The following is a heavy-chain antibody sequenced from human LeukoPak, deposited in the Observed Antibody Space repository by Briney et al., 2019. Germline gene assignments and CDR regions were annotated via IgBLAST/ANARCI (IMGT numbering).Heavy chain of an antibody. CDR1: GFTFSSYG. V-gene: IGHV3-33*01. CDR3: ARDKIMRNYYYYGMDV. J-gene: IGHJ6*02. D-gene: IGHD2-8*01. CDR2: IWYDGSNK. Sequence: GGSLRLSCAASGFTFSSYGMHWVRQAPGKGLEWVAVIWYDGSNKYYADSVKGRFTISRENSKNTLYLQMNSLRAEDTAVYYCARDKIMRNYYYYGMDVWGQGTTVTVSS.